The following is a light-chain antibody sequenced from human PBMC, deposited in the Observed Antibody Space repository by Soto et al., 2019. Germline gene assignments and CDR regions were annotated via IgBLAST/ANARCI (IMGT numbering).Light chain of an antibody. V-gene: IGKV3D-15*01. CDR3: QQYNNWPRT. J-gene: IGKJ1*01. CDR1: QSVSSN. Sequence: EIVMTQSPATLSVSPGERATLSCRASQSVSSNLAWYQQKPGQAPRLLIYGASTRATGIPARFSGSGSGTEVTLTISSLQSEEFAVYYCQQYNNWPRTLGQGTKV. CDR2: GAS.